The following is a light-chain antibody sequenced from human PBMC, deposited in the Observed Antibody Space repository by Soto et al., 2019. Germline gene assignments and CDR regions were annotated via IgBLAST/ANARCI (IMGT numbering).Light chain of an antibody. J-gene: IGKJ1*01. CDR3: QQNRCWPRT. Sequence: EIVLTQSPGTLSLSPVERATLSCRASQSVSTIYLAWYQQKPGQAPRLLIYVAPTRAPGIPSMISGSGSGTDFTLTISILEPEDFAVYYWQQNRCWPRTFGQGTKVDIK. CDR2: VAP. CDR1: QSVSTIY. V-gene: IGKV3-20*01.